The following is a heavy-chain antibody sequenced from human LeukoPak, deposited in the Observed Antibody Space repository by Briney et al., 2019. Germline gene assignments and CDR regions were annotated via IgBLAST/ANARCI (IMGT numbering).Heavy chain of an antibody. J-gene: IGHJ4*02. V-gene: IGHV3-23*01. D-gene: IGHD6-13*01. CDR2: ISGSGGST. CDR1: GFTFSSYA. Sequence: GGSLRLSCAASGFTFSSYAMSWVRQAPGKGLEWASSISGSGGSTYHADSVKGRFTISRDSSKNTLYLQMNSLRAEDTAIYYCARVIRAAPGKGYFDYWGQGTLVTVSS. CDR3: ARVIRAAPGKGYFDY.